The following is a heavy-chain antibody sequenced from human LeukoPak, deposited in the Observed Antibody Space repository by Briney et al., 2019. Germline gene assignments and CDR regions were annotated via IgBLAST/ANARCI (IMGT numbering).Heavy chain of an antibody. D-gene: IGHD2-2*01. CDR3: ARDGGRYCSSTSCPGPSHWFDP. J-gene: IGHJ5*02. CDR1: GGSISSGDYY. CDR2: IYYSGST. V-gene: IGHV4-30-4*08. Sequence: SQTLSLTCTVSGGSISSGDYYWSWIRQPPGKGLEWIGYIYYSGSTYYNPSLKSRVTISVDTSKNQFSLKLSSVTAADTAVYYCARDGGRYCSSTSCPGPSHWFDPWAREPWSPSPQ.